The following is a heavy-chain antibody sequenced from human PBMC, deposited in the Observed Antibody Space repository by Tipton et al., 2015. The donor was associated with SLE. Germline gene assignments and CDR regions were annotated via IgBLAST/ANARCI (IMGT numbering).Heavy chain of an antibody. CDR2: IKQDGSEK. CDR1: GFTFSSYW. Sequence: LRLSCAASGFTFSSYWMSWVRQAPGKGLEWVANIKQDGSEKYYVDSVKGRFTISRDNAKNPLYLQMNSLRAEDTAVYYCASPPYYGSGSYRPYWYFDLWGRGTLVTVSS. D-gene: IGHD3-10*01. CDR3: ASPPYYGSGSYRPYWYFDL. J-gene: IGHJ2*01. V-gene: IGHV3-7*01.